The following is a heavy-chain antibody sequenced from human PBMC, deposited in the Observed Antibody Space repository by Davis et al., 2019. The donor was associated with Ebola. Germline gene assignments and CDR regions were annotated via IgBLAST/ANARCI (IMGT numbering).Heavy chain of an antibody. CDR1: GYSFNSYW. CDR3: ARLTLWFGESAPEYYFDY. J-gene: IGHJ4*02. V-gene: IGHV5-51*01. CDR2: IYPGDSDA. D-gene: IGHD3-10*01. Sequence: GESLKISCKGSGYSFNSYWIGWVRQLPGKGLEWMGIIYPGDSDARYSPSFQGQVTISADKSISPAYLQWSSLKASDTAMYYCARLTLWFGESAPEYYFDYWGQGTLVTVSS.